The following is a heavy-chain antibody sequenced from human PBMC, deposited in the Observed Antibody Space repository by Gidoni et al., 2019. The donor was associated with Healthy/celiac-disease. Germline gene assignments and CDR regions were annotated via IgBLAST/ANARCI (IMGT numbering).Heavy chain of an antibody. V-gene: IGHV4-39*01. CDR3: ARQGRRSGYDYNDAADPDAFDI. CDR1: GGSISSSRYY. J-gene: IGHJ3*02. Sequence: QLQLQESGPGLVKPSETLSLTCTVSGGSISSSRYYWGWIRQPPGKGLEWIGSISYSGSTYYNPSLKTRVTISVDTSKNQFSLKLSSVTAADTAVYYCARQGRRSGYDYNDAADPDAFDIWGQGTMVTVSS. D-gene: IGHD5-12*01. CDR2: ISYSGST.